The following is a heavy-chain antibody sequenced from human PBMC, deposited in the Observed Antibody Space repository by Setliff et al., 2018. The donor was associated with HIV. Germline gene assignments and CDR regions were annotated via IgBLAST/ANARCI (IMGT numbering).Heavy chain of an antibody. Sequence: SETLSLTCTVSGGSISSSSYYWGWIRQPPGKGLEWIGSIYYSGSTYYNPSLKSRVTISVDTSKNQFSLRLSSVTAADTAVYYCASWGRARRANYNFWSGSSWFDPWGQGILVTVSS. CDR3: ASWGRARRANYNFWSGSSWFDP. CDR1: GGSISSSSYY. J-gene: IGHJ5*02. V-gene: IGHV4-39*01. D-gene: IGHD3-3*01. CDR2: IYYSGST.